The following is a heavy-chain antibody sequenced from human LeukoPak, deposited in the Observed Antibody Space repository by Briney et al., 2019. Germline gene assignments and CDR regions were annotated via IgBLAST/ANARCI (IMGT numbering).Heavy chain of an antibody. V-gene: IGHV4-4*07. CDR3: ARGPLLWFGEFQYGGYDY. CDR2: IYTSGST. Sequence: SETLSLTCTVSGGSISSYYWSWIRQPAGKGLEWIGRIYTSGSTNYNPSLKSRVTMSVGTSKNQFSLKLSSVAAADTAVYYCARGPLLWFGEFQYGGYDYWGQGTLVTVSS. D-gene: IGHD3-10*01. J-gene: IGHJ4*02. CDR1: GGSISSYY.